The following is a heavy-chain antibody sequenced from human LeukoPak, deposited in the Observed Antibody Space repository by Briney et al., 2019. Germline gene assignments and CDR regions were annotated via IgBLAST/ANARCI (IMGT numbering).Heavy chain of an antibody. D-gene: IGHD6-13*01. J-gene: IGHJ5*02. CDR1: GGSISSGGYY. CDR3: ARDVAAAGYNWFDP. CDR2: IYYSGST. V-gene: IGHV4-31*03. Sequence: PSETLSLTCTVSGGSISSGGYYWSWIRQHPGKGLVWIGYIYYSGSTYYNPSLKSRVTISVDTSKNQFSLKLSSVTAADTAVYYCARDVAAAGYNWFDPWGQGTLVTVSS.